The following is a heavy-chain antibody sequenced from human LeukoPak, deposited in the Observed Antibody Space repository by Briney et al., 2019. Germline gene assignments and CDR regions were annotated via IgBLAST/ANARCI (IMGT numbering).Heavy chain of an antibody. D-gene: IGHD2-8*01. V-gene: IGHV1-46*01. CDR3: AREREASVYALDY. Sequence: ASGTVSCTPSGYTFTNYYMHWVRQAPAQGLERMGIINPSGGSTSYAQKFQDRVTMTRDTSTSTVYLELSSLRSEDTAVYYCAREREASVYALDYWGQGTLVTVSS. J-gene: IGHJ4*02. CDR2: INPSGGST. CDR1: GYTFTNYY.